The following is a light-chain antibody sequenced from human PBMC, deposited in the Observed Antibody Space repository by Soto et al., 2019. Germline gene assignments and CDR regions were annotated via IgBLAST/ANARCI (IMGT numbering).Light chain of an antibody. V-gene: IGLV1-44*01. CDR1: SSNIGRNT. Sequence: QSVLTQPPSASGTPGQRVTISCSGSSSNIGRNTVNWYQQLPGTAPKLLIYSNNQRPSGVPDRFSGSKSGTSASLAISGLQSEDEADYYCAAWDDSLNVFVFGGGTKLTVL. J-gene: IGLJ2*01. CDR3: AAWDDSLNVFV. CDR2: SNN.